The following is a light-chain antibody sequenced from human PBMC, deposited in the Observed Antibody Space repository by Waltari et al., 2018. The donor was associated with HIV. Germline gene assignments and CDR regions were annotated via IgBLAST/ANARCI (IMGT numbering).Light chain of an antibody. CDR2: AAS. CDR1: PGISSY. CDR3: QQLNSYLFT. J-gene: IGKJ5*01. V-gene: IGKV1-9*01. Sequence: SVTSTCRSSPGISSYLAWYQQKPGKVPKLLIYAASTLQSGVPSRFSGSGSGTEFTLTISSLQPEDFATYYCQQLNSYLFTFGQGTRLEIK.